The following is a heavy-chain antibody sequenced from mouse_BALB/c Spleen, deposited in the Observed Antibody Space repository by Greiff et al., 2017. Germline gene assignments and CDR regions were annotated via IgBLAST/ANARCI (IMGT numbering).Heavy chain of an antibody. J-gene: IGHJ2*01. D-gene: IGHD1-1*01. CDR1: GYTFTDYN. CDR2: IYPYNGGT. Sequence: VQLQQSGPELVKPGASVKISCKASGYTFTDYNMHWVKQSHGKSLEWIGYIYPYNGGTGYNQKFKSKATLTVDNSSSTAYMELRSLTSEDSAVYYCARGKTTGVGGWYFDYWGQGTTLTVSS. V-gene: IGHV1S29*02. CDR3: ARGKTTGVGGWYFDY.